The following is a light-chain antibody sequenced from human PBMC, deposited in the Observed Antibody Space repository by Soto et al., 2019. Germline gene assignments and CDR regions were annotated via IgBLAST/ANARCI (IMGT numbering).Light chain of an antibody. Sequence: EIVLTQSPGTLSLSPGERATLSCRASQSVSNNYLAWYQQKPGQAPRLLIYGASNSATGIPDRFSGSGSGTDFTLTISRLDPEDFAVYYCHQYGSAGTFGQGTKVEIK. CDR2: GAS. J-gene: IGKJ1*01. CDR1: QSVSNNY. CDR3: HQYGSAGT. V-gene: IGKV3-20*01.